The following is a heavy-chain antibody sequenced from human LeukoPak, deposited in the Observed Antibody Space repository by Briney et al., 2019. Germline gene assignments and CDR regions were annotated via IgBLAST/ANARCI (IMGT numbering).Heavy chain of an antibody. J-gene: IGHJ3*02. CDR3: ARNGTNAFDI. CDR2: ISAYNGNT. CDR1: GYTLTSYG. Sequence: GASVKVSCKASGYTLTSYGISRVRQAPGQGLEWMGWISAYNGNTKYAQNLQGRVTMTTDTSTSTAYMELRSLRSDDTAVYYCARNGTNAFDIWGKGTMVTVSS. V-gene: IGHV1-18*01. D-gene: IGHD1-1*01.